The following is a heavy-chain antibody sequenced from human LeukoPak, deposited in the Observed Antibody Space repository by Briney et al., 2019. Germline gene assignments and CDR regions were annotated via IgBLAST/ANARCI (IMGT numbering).Heavy chain of an antibody. CDR2: ISGSGGST. CDR1: GFTFSNYA. J-gene: IGHJ5*02. V-gene: IGHV3-23*01. CDR3: ARSYCSSATCYLNNWFDP. Sequence: GGSLRLSCAASGFTFSNYAMSWVRQAPGKGLEWVSAISGSGGSTYYADSVKGRFTISRDNSKNTLYLQMNSLRAEDTAVYYCARSYCSSATCYLNNWFDPWGQGALVTVSS. D-gene: IGHD2-2*01.